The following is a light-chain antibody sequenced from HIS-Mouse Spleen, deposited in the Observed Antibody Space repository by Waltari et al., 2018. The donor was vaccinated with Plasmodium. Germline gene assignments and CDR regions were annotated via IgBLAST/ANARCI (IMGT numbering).Light chain of an antibody. V-gene: IGKV3-15*01. CDR2: GAS. J-gene: IGKJ3*01. Sequence: EIVMTQSPATLSVSPGEQAPPSCRASQSVSSNLAWYQQKPGQAPRLLIYGASTRATGIPARFSGSGSGTEFTLTISSLQSEDFAVYYCQQYNNWSFTFGPGTKVDIK. CDR3: QQYNNWSFT. CDR1: QSVSSN.